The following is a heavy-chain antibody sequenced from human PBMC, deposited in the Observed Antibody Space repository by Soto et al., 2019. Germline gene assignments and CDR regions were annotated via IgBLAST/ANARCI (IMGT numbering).Heavy chain of an antibody. CDR1: GFTFGDYA. CDR3: TRGDMALHDY. Sequence: AGESLKISCTASGFTFGDYAMSWVRQAPGKGLEWISFIRNKAYRGTTKYAASVRGRFTISRDDSKSIAYLQMSSLKTEDTAVYYCTRGDMALHDYSGQGTLVPVSS. J-gene: IGHJ4*02. V-gene: IGHV3-49*04. CDR2: IRNKAYRGTT. D-gene: IGHD2-15*01.